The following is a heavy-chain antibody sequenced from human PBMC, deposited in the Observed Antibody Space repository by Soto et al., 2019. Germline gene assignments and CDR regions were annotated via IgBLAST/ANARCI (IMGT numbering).Heavy chain of an antibody. D-gene: IGHD6-19*01. J-gene: IGHJ4*02. V-gene: IGHV3-48*02. CDR1: GFKFDIYS. CDR2: ITSDTLTI. CDR3: ARSVEGHFDY. Sequence: EVRLVESGGGLVRPGESLRLSCAASGFKFDIYSMNWIRQAPGKGLEWVSYITSDTLTIRYADSVRGRFIISRDNAGNSVFLQMNSLRDEDTATYYCARSVEGHFDYWGQGALVTVSS.